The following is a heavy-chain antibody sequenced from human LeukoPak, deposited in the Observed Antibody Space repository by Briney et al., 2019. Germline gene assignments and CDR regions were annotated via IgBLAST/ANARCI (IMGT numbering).Heavy chain of an antibody. CDR2: ITQDGSEK. CDR1: GFTFSYYW. J-gene: IGHJ4*02. V-gene: IGHV3-7*03. CDR3: ARGLGRRWLAKTRYPADY. Sequence: GGSLRLSCAASGFTFSYYWMSWVRQAPGKGLEWVANITQDGSEKYYVDSVKGRFSISRDNAQNSLYLQMNSLRAEDTAVYYCARGLGRRWLAKTRYPADYWGQGTLVTVSS. D-gene: IGHD5-24*01.